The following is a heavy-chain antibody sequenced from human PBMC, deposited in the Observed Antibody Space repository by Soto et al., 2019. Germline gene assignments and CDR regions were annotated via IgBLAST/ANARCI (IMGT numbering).Heavy chain of an antibody. CDR1: GFSLSTSGVG. J-gene: IGHJ6*02. Sequence: SGPTLVNPTQTLTLTCTFSGFSLSTSGVGVGWIRQPPGKALEWLALIYWNDDKRYSPSLKSRLTITKDTSKNQVVLTMTNMDPVDTATYYCAHSPSIAARPGPEHYYYGMDVWGQGTTVTVSS. V-gene: IGHV2-5*01. D-gene: IGHD6-6*01. CDR3: AHSPSIAARPGPEHYYYGMDV. CDR2: IYWNDDK.